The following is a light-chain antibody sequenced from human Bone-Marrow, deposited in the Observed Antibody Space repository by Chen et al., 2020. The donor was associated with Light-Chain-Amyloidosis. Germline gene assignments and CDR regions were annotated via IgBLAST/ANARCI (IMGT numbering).Light chain of an antibody. V-gene: IGLV6-57*01. J-gene: IGLJ3*02. CDR2: EDD. CDR1: SGSIATNY. Sequence: NIMLNQPHSVSESPVKTVIISCTRSSGSIATNYVQWYQQRPGSSPTTVIYEDDQRPSGVPDRFSGSIDRSSNSASLTISGLKTEDEADYYCQSYQGSSQGVFGGGTKLTVL. CDR3: QSYQGSSQGV.